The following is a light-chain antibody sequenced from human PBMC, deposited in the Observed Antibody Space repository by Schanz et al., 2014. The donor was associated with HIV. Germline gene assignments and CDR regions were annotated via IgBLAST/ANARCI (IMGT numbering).Light chain of an antibody. J-gene: IGLJ2*01. V-gene: IGLV3-21*04. CDR1: NIGSKS. CDR3: QVWDSRSDHVV. Sequence: SYELTQQPSVSVAPGKTARITCGGNNIGSKSVHWYQQKPGQAPVLVIYYDSDRPSGIPERFSGSNSGNTATLTISRVEAGDEADYYCQVWDSRSDHVVFGGGTKLTVL. CDR2: YDS.